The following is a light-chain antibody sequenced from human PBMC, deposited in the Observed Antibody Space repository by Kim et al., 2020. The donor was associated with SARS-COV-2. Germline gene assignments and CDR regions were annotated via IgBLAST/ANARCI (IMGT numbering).Light chain of an antibody. CDR1: KLGSKC. Sequence: SVSPGQTASIACAGDKLGSKCARWYQQKPGQSPVLVIYQDSKRPSGIPERFSGSNSGNTATLTISGTQARDEADYYCQPWYGSGVVFGGGTQLTVL. CDR2: QDS. CDR3: QPWYGSGVV. J-gene: IGLJ2*01. V-gene: IGLV3-1*01.